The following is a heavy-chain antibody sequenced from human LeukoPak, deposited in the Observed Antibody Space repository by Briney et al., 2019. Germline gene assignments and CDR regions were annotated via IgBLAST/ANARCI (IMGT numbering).Heavy chain of an antibody. CDR1: GGTFSSYA. CDR3: ARGPIPYYYGMDV. Sequence: VASVEVSCKASGGTFSSYAISWVRQAPGQGLGWMGGIIPIFGTANYAQKFQGRVTITADESTSTAYMELSSLRSEDTAVYYCARGPIPYYYGMDVWGQGTTVTVSS. V-gene: IGHV1-69*13. CDR2: IIPIFGTA. J-gene: IGHJ6*02.